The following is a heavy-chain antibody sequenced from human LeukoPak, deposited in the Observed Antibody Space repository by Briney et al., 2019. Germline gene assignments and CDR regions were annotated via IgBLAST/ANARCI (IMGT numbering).Heavy chain of an antibody. Sequence: GGSLRLSCAASGFTLSSHWMTWVRQAPGKGLEWVANIGPDGSAKYYVDSVKGRFTISRDNAKNSLYLQMNSLRAEDTAVYYCARESGRRYCSSTSCYSGGWFDPWGQGTLVTVSS. CDR3: ARESGRRYCSSTSCYSGGWFDP. CDR2: IGPDGSAK. J-gene: IGHJ5*02. CDR1: GFTLSSHW. D-gene: IGHD2-2*01. V-gene: IGHV3-7*01.